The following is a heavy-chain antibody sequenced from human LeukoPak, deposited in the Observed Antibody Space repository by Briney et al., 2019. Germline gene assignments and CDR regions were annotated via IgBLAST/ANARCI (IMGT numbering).Heavy chain of an antibody. CDR1: LFTFRMIW. Sequence: GGSLRLSCAPSLFTFRMIWMSWVCQAPQKGLEWVANIKLDGSDIHYVDSVKGRFTISRDNAENSLYLQMNSLSADDTAVYYCVKSNDWCFFCWGQGALVTVSS. D-gene: IGHD2-8*02. J-gene: IGHJ4*02. V-gene: IGHV3-7*05. CDR3: VKSNDWCFFC. CDR2: IKLDGSDI.